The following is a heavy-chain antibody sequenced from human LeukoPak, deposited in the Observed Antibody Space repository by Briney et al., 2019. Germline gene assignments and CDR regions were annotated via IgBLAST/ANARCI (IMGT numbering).Heavy chain of an antibody. V-gene: IGHV3-20*04. J-gene: IGHJ6*03. Sequence: GGSLRLSCAASGLTFDDYGMSWVRQAPGKGLEWVSGINWNGGSTGYADSVKGRFTISRDNAKSSLYLQMNSLRAEDTAVYYCARDNAYSGYDYDYYYYMDVWGKGTTVTISS. CDR1: GLTFDDYG. CDR2: INWNGGST. CDR3: ARDNAYSGYDYDYYYYMDV. D-gene: IGHD5-12*01.